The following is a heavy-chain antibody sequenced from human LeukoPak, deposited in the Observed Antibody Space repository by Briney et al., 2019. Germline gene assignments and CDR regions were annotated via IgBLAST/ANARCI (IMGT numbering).Heavy chain of an antibody. V-gene: IGHV3-7*01. CDR1: GFTFNSYW. Sequence: SGGSLRLSCAASGFTFNSYWMSWVRQAPGKGLEWVANIKQDGSEKYYVDSVKGRFTISRDNAKNSLYLQMNSLRAEDTAVYYCARVYSSSSSLNWGQGTLVTVSS. J-gene: IGHJ4*02. CDR3: ARVYSSSSSLN. CDR2: IKQDGSEK. D-gene: IGHD6-6*01.